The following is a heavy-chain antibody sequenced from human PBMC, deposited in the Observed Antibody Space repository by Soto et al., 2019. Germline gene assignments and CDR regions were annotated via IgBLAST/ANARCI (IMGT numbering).Heavy chain of an antibody. Sequence: QVQLVQSGAEVKKPGSSVKVSCKASRGTFSSYAISWVRQAPGQGLEWMGGIIPIFGTANYAQKFQGRVTITADKSTSTAYMELSSLRSEDTAVYYCARDAWYDSSGYSRPGYYYYYGMDVWGQGTTVTVSS. J-gene: IGHJ6*02. CDR3: ARDAWYDSSGYSRPGYYYYYGMDV. CDR2: IIPIFGTA. D-gene: IGHD3-22*01. V-gene: IGHV1-69*06. CDR1: RGTFSSYA.